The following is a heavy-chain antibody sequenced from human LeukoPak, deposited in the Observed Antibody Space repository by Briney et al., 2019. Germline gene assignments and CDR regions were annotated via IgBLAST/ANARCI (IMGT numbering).Heavy chain of an antibody. CDR1: GFTFSSYS. D-gene: IGHD6-19*01. J-gene: IGHJ4*02. V-gene: IGHV3-48*04. CDR3: ARGPWSSGFYYFDY. CDR2: ISSSSSPT. Sequence: PGGSLRLSCAASGFTFSSYSMNWVRQAPGKGLEWVSYISSSSSPTHYADSVKGRFTMSRDNAKNSLYLQMNSLRAEDTAVYYCARGPWSSGFYYFDYWGQGALVTVST.